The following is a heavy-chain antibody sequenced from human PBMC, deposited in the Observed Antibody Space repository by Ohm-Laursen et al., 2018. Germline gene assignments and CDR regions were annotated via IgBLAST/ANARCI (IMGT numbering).Heavy chain of an antibody. CDR2: IYYTGST. CDR1: GGSISSYY. J-gene: IGHJ5*02. V-gene: IGHV4-59*01. Sequence: GTLSLTCAVSGGSISSYYWNWIRQPPGKGLEWIGHIYYTGSTNYNPSLKSRVTISVDMAKNQFSLKLSSVTAADTAVYYCAAYSSTWYSIRFDPWGQGTLVTGSS. D-gene: IGHD6-13*01. CDR3: AAYSSTWYSIRFDP.